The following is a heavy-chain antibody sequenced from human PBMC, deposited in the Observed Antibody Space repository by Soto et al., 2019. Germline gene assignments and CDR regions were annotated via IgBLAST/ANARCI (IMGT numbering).Heavy chain of an antibody. V-gene: IGHV3-23*01. CDR3: AKASGENYPGSRVVEH. CDR1: GFSFSTYA. D-gene: IGHD3-10*01. CDR2: VTSTGRDT. Sequence: PGGSLRLSCAASGFSFSTYAMSWVRQAPGKGLEWVSVVTSTGRDTLHADSVKGRFTISRDNSKNMLYLQMNSLRAEDAAIYCCAKASGENYPGSRVVEHWGQGPRVTVPS. J-gene: IGHJ4*02.